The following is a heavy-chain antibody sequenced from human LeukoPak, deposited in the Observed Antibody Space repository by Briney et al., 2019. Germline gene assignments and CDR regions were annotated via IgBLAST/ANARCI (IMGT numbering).Heavy chain of an antibody. CDR1: GYTFAGYF. CDR2: INPNSGGT. D-gene: IGHD2-2*01. J-gene: IGHJ4*02. V-gene: IGHV1-2*02. CDR3: ARVSIVPAAQSDY. Sequence: GASVRVSCKASGYTFAGYFIHWVRQAPGQGLEWMGWINPNSGGTNYAQKFQGRVTMTRDTSISTAYMELSRLRSDDTAVYYCARVSIVPAAQSDYWGQGTLVTVSS.